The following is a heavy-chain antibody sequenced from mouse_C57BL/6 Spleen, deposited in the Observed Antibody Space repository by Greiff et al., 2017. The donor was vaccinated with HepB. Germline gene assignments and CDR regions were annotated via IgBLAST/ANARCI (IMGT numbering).Heavy chain of an antibody. V-gene: IGHV5-4*01. CDR1: GFTFSSYA. Sequence: EVQRVESGGGLVKPGGSLKLSCAASGFTFSSYAMSWVRQTPEKRLEWVATISDGGSYTYYPDNVKGRFTISRDNAKNNLYLQMSHLKSEDTAMYYCARDGLDYGNAYWGQGTLVTVSA. J-gene: IGHJ3*01. CDR3: ARDGLDYGNAY. D-gene: IGHD1-1*01. CDR2: ISDGGSYT.